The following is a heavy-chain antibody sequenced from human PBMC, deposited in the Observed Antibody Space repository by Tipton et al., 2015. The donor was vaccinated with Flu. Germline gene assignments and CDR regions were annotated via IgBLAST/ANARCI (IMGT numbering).Heavy chain of an antibody. CDR1: GGSISSYY. CDR3: ARHGPWGDSGYDWGFDY. V-gene: IGHV4-59*08. CDR2: IYYSGST. J-gene: IGHJ4*02. D-gene: IGHD5-12*01. Sequence: TLSLTCTVSGGSISSYYWSWIRQPPGKGLEWIGYIYYSGSTNYNPSLKSRVTISVDTSKNQFSLKLSSVTAADTAVYYCARHGPWGDSGYDWGFDYWGQGTLVTVSS.